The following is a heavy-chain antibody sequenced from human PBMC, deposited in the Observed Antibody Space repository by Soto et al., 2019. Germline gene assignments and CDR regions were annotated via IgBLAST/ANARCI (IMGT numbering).Heavy chain of an antibody. CDR2: IYYSGTS. Sequence: PSDTLSLTCAVSGGTISRGDYYWSWNRQPPGKGQEWIGYIYYSGTSYYNPSLKSRVTLPVDTFKNQFSLKQTSVTAAEPAVYYCARSPTVGEVSGFDTWGQGTLVTVSS. V-gene: IGHV4-30-4*02. CDR1: GGTISRGDYY. CDR3: ARSPTVGEVSGFDT. J-gene: IGHJ5*02. D-gene: IGHD3-16*01.